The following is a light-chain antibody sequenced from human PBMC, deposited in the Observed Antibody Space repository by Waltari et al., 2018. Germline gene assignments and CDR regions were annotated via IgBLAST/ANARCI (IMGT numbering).Light chain of an antibody. CDR3: AAWDDSLREV. V-gene: IGLV1-47*01. J-gene: IGLJ3*02. CDR2: RND. Sequence: QSVLTQPPPASGTPGQRVTIPCSGSSSNIGSNYVYWYQQLPGTAPKLLIYRNDQRPSGVPDRFSGSKSGTSASLAISGLRSEDEANYYCAAWDDSLREVFGGGTRLTVL. CDR1: SSNIGSNY.